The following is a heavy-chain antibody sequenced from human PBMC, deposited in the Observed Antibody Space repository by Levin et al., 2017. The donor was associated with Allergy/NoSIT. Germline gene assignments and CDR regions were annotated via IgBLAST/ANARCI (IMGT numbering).Heavy chain of an antibody. Sequence: GGSLRLSCAASGFIFNDYYMSWIRQAPGKGLEWISYISGSGSHTLYAGSVKGRFTIYRDNAKNSLFLQMNTLRAEDTAVYYCGRASSPTPSDTTVVAVGYWGQGTLVTVSS. CDR2: ISGSGSHT. CDR1: GFIFNDYY. D-gene: IGHD5-18*01. V-gene: IGHV3-11*05. J-gene: IGHJ4*02. CDR3: GRASSPTPSDTTVVAVGY.